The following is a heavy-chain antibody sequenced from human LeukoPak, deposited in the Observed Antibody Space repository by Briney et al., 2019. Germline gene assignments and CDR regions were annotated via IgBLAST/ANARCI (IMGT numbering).Heavy chain of an antibody. D-gene: IGHD3-22*01. J-gene: IGHJ6*02. V-gene: IGHV3-33*01. CDR1: GFTFSSYG. Sequence: GGSLRLSCAASGFTFSSYGMHWVRQAPGKGLEWVAVIWYDGSNKYYADSVKGRFTISRDNSKNTLYLQMNSLRAEDTAVYYCARESRDDSSGYYYRYYYYGMDVWGQGTTVTVSS. CDR3: ARESRDDSSGYYYRYYYYGMDV. CDR2: IWYDGSNK.